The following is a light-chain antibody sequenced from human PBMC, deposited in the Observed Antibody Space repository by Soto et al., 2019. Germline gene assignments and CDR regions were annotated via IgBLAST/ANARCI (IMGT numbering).Light chain of an antibody. J-gene: IGKJ2*01. Sequence: EIVLTQSPGTLSLSPGERATLSFRASQSVSSSYLAWYQQKPGQAPRLLIYGASTRAAGIPDRFSGSGSGTDFTLTISRLEPADFAVYYCQQYGSSQYTFSQGTKLVIK. CDR3: QQYGSSQYT. CDR2: GAS. V-gene: IGKV3-20*01. CDR1: QSVSSSY.